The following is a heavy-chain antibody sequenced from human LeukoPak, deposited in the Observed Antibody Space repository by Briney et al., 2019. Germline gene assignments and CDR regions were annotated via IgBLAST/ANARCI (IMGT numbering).Heavy chain of an antibody. Sequence: GASVKVSCKASGYTFTSYYMHWVRQAPGQGLEWMGIINPNSGGTNYAQKFQGRVTMTRDTSISTAYMELSRLRSDDTAVYYCARGGNIYYDSSGYSYWGQGTLVTVSS. D-gene: IGHD3-22*01. CDR3: ARGGNIYYDSSGYSY. V-gene: IGHV1-2*02. CDR2: INPNSGGT. J-gene: IGHJ4*02. CDR1: GYTFTSYY.